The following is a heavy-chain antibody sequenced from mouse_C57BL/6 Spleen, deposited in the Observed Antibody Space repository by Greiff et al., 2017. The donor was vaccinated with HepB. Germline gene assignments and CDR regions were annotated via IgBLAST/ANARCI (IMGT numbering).Heavy chain of an antibody. CDR3: AKCSLFYDVAWFAY. CDR2: ILPGSGST. V-gene: IGHV1-9*01. Sequence: VQVVESGAELMKPGASVKLSCKATGYTFNGYWIEWVKQRPGHGLEWIGEILPGSGSTNYNEKFKGKATFTADTSSNTAYMQLSSLTTVDSSLYYCAKCSLFYDVAWFAYWGQGTLVTVSA. CDR1: GYTFNGYW. J-gene: IGHJ3*01. D-gene: IGHD2-4*01.